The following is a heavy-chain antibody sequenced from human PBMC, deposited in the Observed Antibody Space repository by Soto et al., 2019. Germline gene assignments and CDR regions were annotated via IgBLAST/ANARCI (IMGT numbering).Heavy chain of an antibody. CDR1: GGSISSYY. D-gene: IGHD5-18*01. J-gene: IGHJ5*02. CDR2: IYYSGST. Sequence: QVQLQESGPGLVKPSETLSLTCTVSGGSISSYYWSWIRQPPGKGLEWIGYIYYSGSTNYNPSLKSRVTIPVDTSKNQFSLKLSSVPAADTAVYYCARRHGYGSTGWFDPWGQGTLVTVSS. CDR3: ARRHGYGSTGWFDP. V-gene: IGHV4-59*08.